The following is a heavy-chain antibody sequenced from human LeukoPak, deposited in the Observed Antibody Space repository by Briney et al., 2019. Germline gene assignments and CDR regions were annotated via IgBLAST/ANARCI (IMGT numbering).Heavy chain of an antibody. V-gene: IGHV3-33*01. J-gene: IGHJ4*02. CDR2: IWYDGSNK. CDR1: GFTFSSYG. CDR3: ARDQRYGDYWSGFDY. D-gene: IGHD4-17*01. Sequence: GRSLRLSCAASGFTFSSYGMHWVRQAPGKGLEWVAVIWYDGSNKYYADSVKGRFTISRDNPKNTLYLQMNSLRAEDTAVYYCARDQRYGDYWSGFDYWGQGTLVTVSS.